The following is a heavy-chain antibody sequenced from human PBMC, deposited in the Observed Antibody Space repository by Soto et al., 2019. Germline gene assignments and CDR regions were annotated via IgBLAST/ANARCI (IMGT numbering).Heavy chain of an antibody. J-gene: IGHJ6*02. CDR1: AGTFSSYA. CDR3: ARDRRVVAGTGHYAMDV. Sequence: QVQLVQSGTEVKKPGSSVKVSCKASAGTFSSYAISWVRQAPGQGLQWMGGIIPIFGTVNYAQNFQGRVTITADESTRTAYMEMSSLSSEDKAVYYCARDRRVVAGTGHYAMDVWGQGTTVTVSS. CDR2: IIPIFGTV. D-gene: IGHD6-19*01. V-gene: IGHV1-69*12.